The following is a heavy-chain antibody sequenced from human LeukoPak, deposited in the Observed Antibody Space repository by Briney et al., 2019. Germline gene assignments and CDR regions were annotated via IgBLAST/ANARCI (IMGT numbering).Heavy chain of an antibody. J-gene: IGHJ4*02. CDR2: IKHDGSEK. V-gene: IGHV3-7*05. Sequence: PGGSLRLSCAASGFTFSSSWMSWVRQAPGKGMEWVANIKHDGSEKYYVDSVKGRFTISRDNAKNSLYLQMNSLRVEDTAVYYCARVPAAILWGQGALVTVSS. D-gene: IGHD2-2*02. CDR1: GFTFSSSW. CDR3: ARVPAAIL.